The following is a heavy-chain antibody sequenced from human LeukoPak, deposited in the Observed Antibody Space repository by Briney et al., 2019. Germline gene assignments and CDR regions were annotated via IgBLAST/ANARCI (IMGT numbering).Heavy chain of an antibody. Sequence: GGSLRLSCAASGFTFSSYAMSWVRQAPGKGLEWVSAISGSGGSTYYADSVKGRFTISRDNSKNTLYLQMNSLRAEDTAVYYCAKEPAADFWSGYYPDYWGQGTLVTVSS. CDR1: GFTFSSYA. D-gene: IGHD3-3*01. CDR2: ISGSGGST. J-gene: IGHJ4*02. V-gene: IGHV3-23*01. CDR3: AKEPAADFWSGYYPDY.